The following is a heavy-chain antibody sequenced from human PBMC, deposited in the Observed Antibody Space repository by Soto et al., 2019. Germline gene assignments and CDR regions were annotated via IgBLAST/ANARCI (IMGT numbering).Heavy chain of an antibody. CDR3: ARRREAGKYYYGVYG. J-gene: IGHJ6*02. Sequence: GESLKSACKGSVYSFTSCWIGWVRQMSGKGLEWMGIIYPGDSDTRYSPSFQGQVTISADKSISTAYLQWSSLKASDTAMYYCARRREAGKYYYGVYGWCQGTTVTVSS. V-gene: IGHV5-51*01. CDR2: IYPGDSDT. CDR1: VYSFTSCW. D-gene: IGHD6-19*01.